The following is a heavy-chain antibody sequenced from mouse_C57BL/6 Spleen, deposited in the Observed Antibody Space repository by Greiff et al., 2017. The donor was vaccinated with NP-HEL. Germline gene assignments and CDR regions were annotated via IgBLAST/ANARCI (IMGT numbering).Heavy chain of an antibody. J-gene: IGHJ2*01. CDR3: ARGATADFDY. CDR2: IDPSDSYT. CDR1: GYTFTSYW. V-gene: IGHV1-69*01. D-gene: IGHD1-2*01. Sequence: QVQLQQPGAELVMPGASVKLSCKASGYTFTSYWMHWVKQRPGQGLEWIGEIDPSDSYTNYNQKFKGKSTLTVDKSSSTAYMQLSSLTSEDAAVYYCARGATADFDYWGQGTTLTVSS.